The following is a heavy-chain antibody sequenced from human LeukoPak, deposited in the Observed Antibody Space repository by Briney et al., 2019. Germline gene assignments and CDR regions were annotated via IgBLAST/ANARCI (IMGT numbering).Heavy chain of an antibody. J-gene: IGHJ4*02. CDR1: GGSISSGGYS. Sequence: PSETLSLTCTVSGGSISSGGYSWSWIRQPPGKGLEWIGYIYHSGSTDYNPSLKSRVTISVDTSKNQFSLKLSSVTAADTAVYYCARARRGSGSSPFDYWGQGTLVTVSS. D-gene: IGHD3-10*01. V-gene: IGHV4-30-2*02. CDR2: IYHSGST. CDR3: ARARRGSGSSPFDY.